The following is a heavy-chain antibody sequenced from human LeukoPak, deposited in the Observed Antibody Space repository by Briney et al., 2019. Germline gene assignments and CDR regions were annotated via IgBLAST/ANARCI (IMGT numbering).Heavy chain of an antibody. D-gene: IGHD1-26*01. CDR1: GYTFTNYY. CDR3: ARDGASGFGFNWFDP. Sequence: ASVKVSCKAFGYTFTNYYIHWVRQAPGQGLESMGIINPSSGSTSYAQKFRGRVTMTRDMSTGTVYMELTSLRSEDTALYYCARDGASGFGFNWFDPWGQGTLATVSS. V-gene: IGHV1-46*01. J-gene: IGHJ5*02. CDR2: INPSSGST.